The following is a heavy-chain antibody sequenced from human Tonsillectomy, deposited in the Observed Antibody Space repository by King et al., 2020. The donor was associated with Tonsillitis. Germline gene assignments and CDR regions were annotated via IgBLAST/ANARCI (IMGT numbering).Heavy chain of an antibody. D-gene: IGHD2-15*01. CDR3: ARDRYCSGGSRFYYYYGMDV. CDR2: ISYDGSNT. J-gene: IGHJ6*02. Sequence: VQLVESGGGVVQPGRSLRLSCAASGFTFSTYAMDWVRQAPGKGLEWVAVISYDGSNTYYADSVKGRFTISRDNSKNTLYLQMNSLRAEDTAVYYCARDRYCSGGSRFYYYYGMDVWGLGTTVTVSS. CDR1: GFTFSTYA. V-gene: IGHV3-30*04.